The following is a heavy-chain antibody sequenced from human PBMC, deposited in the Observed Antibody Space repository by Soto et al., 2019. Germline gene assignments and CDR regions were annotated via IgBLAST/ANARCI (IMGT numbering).Heavy chain of an antibody. D-gene: IGHD3-3*01. CDR2: IIPIFGTA. V-gene: IGHV1-69*01. J-gene: IGHJ6*02. CDR3: ARFGSLRFLEWLPEDYGMDV. Sequence: QVQLVQSGAEVKKPGSSVKVSCKASGGTFSSYAISWVRQAPGQGLEWMGGIIPIFGTANYAQKFQGRVTITAGESTSTAYMELSSLRSEDTAVYYCARFGSLRFLEWLPEDYGMDVWGQGTTVTVSS. CDR1: GGTFSSYA.